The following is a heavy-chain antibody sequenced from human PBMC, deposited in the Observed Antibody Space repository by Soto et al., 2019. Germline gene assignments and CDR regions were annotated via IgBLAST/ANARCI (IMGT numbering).Heavy chain of an antibody. D-gene: IGHD5-18*01. Sequence: SDTLSLTCTVSGGSISSYFWNWIRQSPSRGFEWLGRTYYRSKWYNDYAVSVKSRITINPDTSKNQFSLQLNSVTPEDTAVYYCARDRGYSYGHYYGMDVWGQGTTVTVSS. V-gene: IGHV6-1*01. CDR2: TYYRSKWYN. CDR3: ARDRGYSYGHYYGMDV. J-gene: IGHJ6*02. CDR1: GGSISSYF.